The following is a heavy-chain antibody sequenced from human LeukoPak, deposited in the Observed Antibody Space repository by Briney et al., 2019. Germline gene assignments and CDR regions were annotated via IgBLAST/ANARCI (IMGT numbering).Heavy chain of an antibody. CDR2: VKYDGSTT. D-gene: IGHD3/OR15-3a*01. CDR1: GFTFSAYW. Sequence: GGSLRLSCAASGFTFSAYWMHWVRHAPGKGLVWVSRVKYDGSTTAYADSVKGRFTVSRDNTRNILYLEMNSLRVEDTAVYYCARDLNWLLFDYWGQGALVTVSS. J-gene: IGHJ4*02. CDR3: ARDLNWLLFDY. V-gene: IGHV3-74*01.